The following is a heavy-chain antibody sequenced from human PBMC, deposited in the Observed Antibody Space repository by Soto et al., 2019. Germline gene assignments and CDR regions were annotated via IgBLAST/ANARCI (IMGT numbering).Heavy chain of an antibody. Sequence: PSETLSLTCAVSGGSISSGGYSWSWIRQPPGKGLEWIGYIYHSGSTYYNPSLKSRVTISVDRSKNQFSLKLSSVTAADTAVYYCARAFAGFWSGYSVETNWFDPWGQGTLVTVSS. V-gene: IGHV4-30-2*01. CDR2: IYHSGST. CDR3: ARAFAGFWSGYSVETNWFDP. J-gene: IGHJ5*02. CDR1: GGSISSGGYS. D-gene: IGHD3-3*01.